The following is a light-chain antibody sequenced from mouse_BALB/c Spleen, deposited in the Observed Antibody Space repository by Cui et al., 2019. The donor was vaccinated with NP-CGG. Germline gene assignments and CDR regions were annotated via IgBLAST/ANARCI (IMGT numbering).Light chain of an antibody. V-gene: IGLV1*01. J-gene: IGLJ1*01. Sequence: QAVVTQESALTTSPGETVTLTCRSSIGAVTRSNYANWVQEKSDHLFTGLIGGTNNRAPGVPARFSGSLIGDKAALTITGAQTEDEAIYFCALWYSNHWVFGGGTKLTVL. CDR3: ALWYSNHWV. CDR1: IGAVTRSNY. CDR2: GTN.